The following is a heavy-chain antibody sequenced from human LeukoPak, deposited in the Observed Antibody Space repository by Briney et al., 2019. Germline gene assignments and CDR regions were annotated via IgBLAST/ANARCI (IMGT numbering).Heavy chain of an antibody. CDR2: INPKTGGT. J-gene: IGHJ3*02. V-gene: IGHV1-2*06. CDR3: ARVGDGLNDAFDM. Sequence: ASVKVSCKASGYTFTGYFMNWVRQAPGQGPEWMGRINPKTGGTNYAQKFQGRATMTRDTSITTGYMELSRLRSDDTAVYYCARVGDGLNDAFDMWRQGTLVTVSS. D-gene: IGHD5-24*01. CDR1: GYTFTGYF.